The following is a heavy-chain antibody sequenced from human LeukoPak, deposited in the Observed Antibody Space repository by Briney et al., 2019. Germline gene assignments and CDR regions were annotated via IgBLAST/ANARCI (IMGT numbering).Heavy chain of an antibody. J-gene: IGHJ4*02. CDR1: GGSVSSTTYY. CDR2: FSYSGST. D-gene: IGHD6-19*01. CDR3: ARVLGAVAGTEILYYFDY. Sequence: SETLSLTCTVSGGSVSSTTYYWGWIRQPPGKGLEWIGSFSYSGSTYYHPSLKSRVTISVDTSKNQFSLNLNSVTASDTAVYYCARVLGAVAGTEILYYFDYWGQGTLVTVSS. V-gene: IGHV4-39*01.